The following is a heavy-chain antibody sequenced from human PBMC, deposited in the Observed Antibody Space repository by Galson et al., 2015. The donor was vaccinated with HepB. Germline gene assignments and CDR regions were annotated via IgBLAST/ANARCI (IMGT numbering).Heavy chain of an antibody. CDR1: GFSLSNPRMG. V-gene: IGHV2-26*01. Sequence: PALVKPTQTLTLTCTVSGFSLSNPRMGVSWIRQPPGKALEWLAHIFSNDEKSYSRSLKSRLTISKDTSKSQVVLTMTNMDPVDTATYYCARTLKVESSGWWCYLDYWGQGTLVTVSS. D-gene: IGHD6-19*01. CDR2: IFSNDEK. CDR3: ARTLKVESSGWWCYLDY. J-gene: IGHJ4*02.